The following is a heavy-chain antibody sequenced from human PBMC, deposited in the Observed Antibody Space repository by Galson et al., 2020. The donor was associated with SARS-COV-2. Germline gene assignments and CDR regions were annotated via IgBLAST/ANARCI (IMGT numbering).Heavy chain of an antibody. Sequence: SCAASGFIYTNYEMNWVRQAPGKGLEWLSYISDSGTNIYYADSVKGRFTISRDNTKNSVYLQMTSVRAEDTAVYYCASPYLAAASFFGAFDLWGRGTVVTVSS. CDR1: GFIYTNYE. CDR3: ASPYLAAASFFGAFDL. J-gene: IGHJ3*01. D-gene: IGHD6-13*01. CDR2: ISDSGTNI. V-gene: IGHV3-48*03.